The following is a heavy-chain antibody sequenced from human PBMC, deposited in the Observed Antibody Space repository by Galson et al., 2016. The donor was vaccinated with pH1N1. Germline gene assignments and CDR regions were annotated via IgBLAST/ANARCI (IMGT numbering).Heavy chain of an antibody. Sequence: QSGAEVKKPGESLKISCKGSGYIFSTFWIGWVRQMPGKGLEWMGIVYPGDSDTRYNPSFKGQVTISVDKSISTAYLQWSSPKASDSAIYFCSRHQSSSDDYFFYNMDVWGQGTTVTVSS. V-gene: IGHV5-51*01. J-gene: IGHJ6*02. CDR3: SRHQSSSDDYFFYNMDV. D-gene: IGHD6-6*01. CDR1: GYIFSTFW. CDR2: VYPGDSDT.